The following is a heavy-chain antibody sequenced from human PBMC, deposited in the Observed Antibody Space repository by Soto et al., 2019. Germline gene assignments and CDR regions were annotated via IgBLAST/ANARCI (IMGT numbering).Heavy chain of an antibody. CDR2: ISGSGGST. Sequence: LRLSCAASGFTFSRYDMSWVRQAPGKGLEWVSAISGSGGSTYYADSVKGRFTISRDNSKNTLYLQMNSLRAEDTAVYYCAKDQPLGYCSGGSCYRSHYYYMDVWGKGTTVTVSS. CDR1: GFTFSRYD. J-gene: IGHJ6*03. V-gene: IGHV3-23*01. D-gene: IGHD2-15*01. CDR3: AKDQPLGYCSGGSCYRSHYYYMDV.